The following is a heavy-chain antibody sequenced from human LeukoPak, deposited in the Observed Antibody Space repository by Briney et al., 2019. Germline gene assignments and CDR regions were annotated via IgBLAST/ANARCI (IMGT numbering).Heavy chain of an antibody. Sequence: SETLSLTCAVSGGSFSGYYWSWIRQPPGKGLEWIGEINHSGSTNYNPSLKSRVTISVDTSKNQFSLKLSSVIAADTAVYYCARDLDSSGPTAGYWGQGTLVTVSS. D-gene: IGHD3-22*01. CDR3: ARDLDSSGPTAGY. V-gene: IGHV4-34*01. CDR1: GGSFSGYY. J-gene: IGHJ4*02. CDR2: INHSGST.